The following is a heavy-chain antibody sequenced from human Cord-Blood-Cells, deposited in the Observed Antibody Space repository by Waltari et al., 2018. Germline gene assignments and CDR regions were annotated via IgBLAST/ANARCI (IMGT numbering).Heavy chain of an antibody. D-gene: IGHD3-22*01. J-gene: IGHJ4*02. V-gene: IGHV3-21*01. CDR1: GFTFSSYS. CDR2: ISSSSSYI. CDR3: ARSPYDSSGYYYYFDY. Sequence: EVQLVESGGGLVKPGGSLRLSWAASGFTFSSYSMNWVRQAPGKGLEWVSSISSSSSYIYYADSVKGRFTISRDNAKNSLYLQMNSLRAEDTAVYYCARSPYDSSGYYYYFDYWGQGTLVTVSS.